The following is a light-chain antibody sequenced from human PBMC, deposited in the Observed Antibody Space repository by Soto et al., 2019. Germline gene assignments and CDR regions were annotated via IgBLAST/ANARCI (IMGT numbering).Light chain of an antibody. CDR2: GAS. Sequence: EIVLTQSPATLSLSPGERDTLSCRASQSVSSYLAWYQQKPGQAPRLLIYGASNRATGIPARFSGSGSGTDFSLTISSLESEDFAVYYCQHRGKWPRTFGQGTKLEIK. V-gene: IGKV3-11*01. CDR3: QHRGKWPRT. CDR1: QSVSSY. J-gene: IGKJ2*01.